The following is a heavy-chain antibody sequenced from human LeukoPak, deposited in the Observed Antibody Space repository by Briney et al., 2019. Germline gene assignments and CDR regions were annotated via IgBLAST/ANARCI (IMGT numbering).Heavy chain of an antibody. D-gene: IGHD2-21*02. CDR2: INPNSGGT. Sequence: ASVKVSCKASGYTFTGYYMHWVRQAPGQGLEWMGWINPNSGGTNYAQEFQGRVTMTRDTSISTAYMELSRLRSDDTAVYYCARGAMVTATPPYYFDYWGQGTLVTVSS. V-gene: IGHV1-2*02. CDR3: ARGAMVTATPPYYFDY. CDR1: GYTFTGYY. J-gene: IGHJ4*02.